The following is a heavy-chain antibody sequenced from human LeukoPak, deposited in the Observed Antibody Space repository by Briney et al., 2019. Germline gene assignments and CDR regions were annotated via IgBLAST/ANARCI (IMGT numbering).Heavy chain of an antibody. J-gene: IGHJ4*02. V-gene: IGHV1-18*04. CDR3: ARLAPTINYYDSSGYYDYFDY. CDR1: GYTFTGYY. D-gene: IGHD3-22*01. CDR2: ISAYNGNT. Sequence: ASVKVSCKASGYTFTGYYMHWVRQAPGQGLEWMGWISAYNGNTNYAQKLQGRVTMTTDTSTSTAYMELRSLRSDDTAVYYCARLAPTINYYDSSGYYDYFDYWGQGTLVTVSS.